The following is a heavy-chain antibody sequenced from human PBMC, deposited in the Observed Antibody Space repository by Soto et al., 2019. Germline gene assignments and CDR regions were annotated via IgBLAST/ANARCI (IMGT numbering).Heavy chain of an antibody. CDR3: AREGGFDWFYP. J-gene: IGHJ5*02. V-gene: IGHV3-48*03. CDR2: ISISVTII. CDR1: GFIFSAYA. Sequence: PVGFLILSGEGCGFIFSAYAINWVLQVPWKGLEWISYISISVTIIHYADSVKVRFTISRDNAKNSVYLQMNSLRVEETAIYYCAREGGFDWFYPWGKGTLVTVSS.